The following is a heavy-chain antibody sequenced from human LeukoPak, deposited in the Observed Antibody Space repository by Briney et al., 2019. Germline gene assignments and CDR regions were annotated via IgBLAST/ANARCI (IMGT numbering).Heavy chain of an antibody. J-gene: IGHJ5*02. CDR2: INPNSGGT. V-gene: IGHV1-2*02. CDR3: ARDGRGDHYGPFDP. D-gene: IGHD3-10*01. CDR1: GYTFTGYY. Sequence: GSSVKVSCEASGYTFTGYYMHWVRQAPGQGLEWMGWINPNSGGTNYAQKFQGRVTMTRDTSISTAYMELSRLRSDDTAVYYCARDGRGDHYGPFDPWGQGTLVTVSS.